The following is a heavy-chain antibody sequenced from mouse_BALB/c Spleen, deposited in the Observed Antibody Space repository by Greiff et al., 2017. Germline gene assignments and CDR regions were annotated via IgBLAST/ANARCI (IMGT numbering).Heavy chain of an antibody. CDR3: AREGYDVGAMDY. D-gene: IGHD2-2*01. Sequence: EVKVVESGGDLVKPGGSLKLSCAASGFTFSSYGMSWVRQTPDKRLEWVATISSGGSYTYYPDSVKGRFTISRDNAKNTLYLQMSSLKSEDTAMYYCAREGYDVGAMDYWGQGTSVTVSS. CDR2: ISSGGSYT. CDR1: GFTFSSYG. V-gene: IGHV5-6*01. J-gene: IGHJ4*01.